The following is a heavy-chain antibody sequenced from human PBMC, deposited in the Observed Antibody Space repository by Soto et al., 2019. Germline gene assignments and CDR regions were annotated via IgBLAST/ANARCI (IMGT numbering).Heavy chain of an antibody. V-gene: IGHV1-18*04. CDR2: INAGNGNT. J-gene: IGHJ2*01. Sequence: GASVKVSCKASGYTFTSYGISWVRQAPGQGLEWMGWINAGNGNTKYSQKFQGRVTITRDTSASTAYMELSSLRSEDTAVYYCARVWGPDGWYFDLWGRGTLVTVSS. D-gene: IGHD7-27*01. CDR1: GYTFTSYG. CDR3: ARVWGPDGWYFDL.